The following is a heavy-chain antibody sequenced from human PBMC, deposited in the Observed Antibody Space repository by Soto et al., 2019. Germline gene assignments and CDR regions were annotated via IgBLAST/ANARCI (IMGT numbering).Heavy chain of an antibody. V-gene: IGHV3-66*01. Sequence: EVQLVESGGNLVQPGGSLRLSCVVSGFTVSTNYMGWVRQAPGKGLEWVSSIYSDGNTYYAASVQGRFAISRDNSKNTLYLQMNSLRAEDTAVYYCAREVRRERPIDYWGHGTLVTVSS. CDR1: GFTVSTNY. J-gene: IGHJ4*01. CDR3: AREVRRERPIDY. D-gene: IGHD6-25*01. CDR2: IYSDGNT.